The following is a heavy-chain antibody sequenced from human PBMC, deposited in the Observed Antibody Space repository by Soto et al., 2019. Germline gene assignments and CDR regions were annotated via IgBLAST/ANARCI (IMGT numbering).Heavy chain of an antibody. J-gene: IGHJ4*02. V-gene: IGHV4-59*01. CDR1: GGSISSYY. Sequence: SETLSLTCTVSGGSISSYYWSWIRQPPGKGLEWIGYIYYSGSTNYNPSLKSRVTISVDTSKNQFSLKLSSVTAADTAVYYCARGYYYYDSSGYFDYWGQGTLGTVSS. D-gene: IGHD3-22*01. CDR3: ARGYYYYDSSGYFDY. CDR2: IYYSGST.